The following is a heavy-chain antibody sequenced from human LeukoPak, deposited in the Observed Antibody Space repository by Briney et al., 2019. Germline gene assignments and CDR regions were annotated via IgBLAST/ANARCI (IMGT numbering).Heavy chain of an antibody. D-gene: IGHD5-18*01. CDR1: GYTFTSYG. V-gene: IGHV1-18*01. CDR2: ISAYNGNT. Sequence: ASVKVSCKASGYTFTSYGISWVRQAPGQGLEWMGWISAYNGNTNYAQKLQGRVTVTTDTSTSTAYMELRSLRSDDTAVYYCARSIKGRGYSYGYGAWGQGTLVTVSS. J-gene: IGHJ4*02. CDR3: ARSIKGRGYSYGYGA.